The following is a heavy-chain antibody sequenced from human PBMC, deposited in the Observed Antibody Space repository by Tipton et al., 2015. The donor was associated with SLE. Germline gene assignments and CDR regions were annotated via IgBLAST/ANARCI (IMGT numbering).Heavy chain of an antibody. CDR3: ARARGILGGSGWYLEL. J-gene: IGHJ2*01. CDR1: GFRSPFTDYG. V-gene: IGHV3-33*07. D-gene: IGHD2-15*01. CDR2: IWHDGSNK. Sequence: SLRLSCVASGFRSPFTDYGMYWVRQTPGKGLEWVAGIWHDGSNKNYVDSTKGRFIISKDDSKSTLYLQMNSLTVDDTGLYFCARARGILGGSGWYLELWGRGTLVTVSS.